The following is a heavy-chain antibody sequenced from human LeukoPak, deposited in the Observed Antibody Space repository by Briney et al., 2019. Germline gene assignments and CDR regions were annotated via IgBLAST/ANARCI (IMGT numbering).Heavy chain of an antibody. CDR2: ISYDGSNK. J-gene: IGHJ4*02. V-gene: IGHV3-30*03. Sequence: GRSLRLSCAASGFTFSSYGMHWVRQAPGKGLEWVAVISYDGSNKYYADSVKGRFTISRDNSKNTLYLQMNSLRAEDTVVYYCAAPVDFWSGYSSFDYWGQGTLVTVSS. CDR1: GFTFSSYG. CDR3: AAPVDFWSGYSSFDY. D-gene: IGHD3-3*01.